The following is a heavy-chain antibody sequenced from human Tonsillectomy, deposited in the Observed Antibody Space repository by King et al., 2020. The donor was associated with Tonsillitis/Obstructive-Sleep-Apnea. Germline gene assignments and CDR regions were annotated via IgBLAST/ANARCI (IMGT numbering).Heavy chain of an antibody. CDR3: ARDGGDYSSRSYFYYYMDV. J-gene: IGHJ6*03. D-gene: IGHD6-13*01. V-gene: IGHV1-3*04. CDR2: VDTDNGNT. Sequence: EQLVQSGTEVKKPGASVKVFCKASGYSFRNFAMHWVRQAPGQSFEWIGWVDTDNGNTKYSKKFQGRLTVTKDTSARTAYMELRRLTYEDTAVYYCARDGGDYSSRSYFYYYMDVWGQGTTVTVSS. CDR1: GYSFRNFA.